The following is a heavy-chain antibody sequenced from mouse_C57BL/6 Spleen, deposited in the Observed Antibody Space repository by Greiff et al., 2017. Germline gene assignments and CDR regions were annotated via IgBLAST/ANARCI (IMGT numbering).Heavy chain of an antibody. CDR1: GFSLSTFGMG. J-gene: IGHJ3*01. V-gene: IGHV8-8*01. Sequence: VQLQESGPGILQPSQPLSLTCSFSGFSLSTFGMGVGWIRQPSGKGLEWLAHIWWDDDKYYNPALKSRLTISKDTSKNQVFLKIANVDTADTATYYCARINLDSSGYPWFAYWGQGTLVTVSA. CDR3: ARINLDSSGYPWFAY. CDR2: IWWDDDK. D-gene: IGHD3-2*02.